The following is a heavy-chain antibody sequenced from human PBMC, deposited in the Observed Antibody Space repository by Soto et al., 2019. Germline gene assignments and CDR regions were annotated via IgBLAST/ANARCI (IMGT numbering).Heavy chain of an antibody. V-gene: IGHV3-23*01. J-gene: IGHJ4*02. D-gene: IGHD2-2*01. CDR1: GFTFSSYA. CDR2: ISGSNGNT. Sequence: EVQLLESGGGLVQPGGSLRLSCAASGFTFSSYAMSWVRQAPGKGLEWVSGISGSNGNTYYADSVKGRFTISRDNSKNTLYLQMNSLRAEYTAVYYCAKDHDCSSTSCYSFDYWGQGSLVTVSS. CDR3: AKDHDCSSTSCYSFDY.